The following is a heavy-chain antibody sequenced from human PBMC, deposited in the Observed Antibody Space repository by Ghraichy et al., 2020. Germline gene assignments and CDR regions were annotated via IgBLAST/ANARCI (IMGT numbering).Heavy chain of an antibody. CDR3: ATPPLVPAARGYYYGMDV. CDR2: FDPEDGET. D-gene: IGHD2-2*01. CDR1: GYTLTELS. J-gene: IGHJ6*02. Sequence: ASVKVSCKVSGYTLTELSMHWVRQAPGKGLEWMGGFDPEDGETIYAQKFQGRVTMTEDTSTDTAYMELSSLRSEDTAVYYCATPPLVPAARGYYYGMDVWGQGTTVTVSS. V-gene: IGHV1-24*01.